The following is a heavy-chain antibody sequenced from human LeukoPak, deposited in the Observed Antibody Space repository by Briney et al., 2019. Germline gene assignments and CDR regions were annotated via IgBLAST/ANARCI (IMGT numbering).Heavy chain of an antibody. J-gene: IGHJ4*02. CDR2: IAGGSNTI. V-gene: IGHV3-21*01. Sequence: PGGSLRLSCAASGFTFSNYGMNWVRQAPGKGLEWASSIAGGSNTINYADSVKGRFTVSRDNAKNSLYLQMNSLRAEDTAVYYCAKKFTGTTVISGDYFDYWGQGTLVTVSS. D-gene: IGHD4-17*01. CDR1: GFTFSNYG. CDR3: AKKFTGTTVISGDYFDY.